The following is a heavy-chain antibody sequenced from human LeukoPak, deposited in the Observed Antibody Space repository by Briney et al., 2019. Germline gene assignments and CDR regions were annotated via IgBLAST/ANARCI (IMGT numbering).Heavy chain of an antibody. V-gene: IGHV3-30-3*01. CDR1: GFTFTTYA. Sequence: GRSLRLSCAASGFTFTTYAMYWVRQAPGKGLEWVAIVSYDGSIEYYADSVKGRFTISRDNSKNTLYLQMNSLRAGDTAVYYCARDLLGGGLDYWGQGTLVTVSS. D-gene: IGHD3-16*01. CDR3: ARDLLGGGLDY. CDR2: VSYDGSIE. J-gene: IGHJ4*02.